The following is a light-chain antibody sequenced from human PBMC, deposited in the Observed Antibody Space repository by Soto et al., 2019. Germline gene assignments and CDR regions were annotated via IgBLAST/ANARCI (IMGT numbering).Light chain of an antibody. CDR1: SFNIGSNT. CDR2: INN. J-gene: IGLJ1*01. V-gene: IGLV1-44*01. Sequence: QSVLTQPPSASGTPGQRVTISCSGSSFNIGSNTVNLYHQLPGTAHTLLIYINNHPPSGVPDRFSGSKSGTSASLAVNGLQSGDEADYYCATWDDSLNAPLFGRGTKVTVL. CDR3: ATWDDSLNAPL.